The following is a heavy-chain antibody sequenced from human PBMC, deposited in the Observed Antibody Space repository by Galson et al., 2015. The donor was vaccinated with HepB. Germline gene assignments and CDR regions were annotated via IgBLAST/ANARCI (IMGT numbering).Heavy chain of an antibody. V-gene: IGHV3-30*18. D-gene: IGHD6-19*01. CDR3: AKDISITSGWYDGLDH. CDR2: ISSNGGAQ. Sequence: SLRLSCAVSGLTLSDYDMHWVRQAPGKGLGWVALISSNGGAQYYGDSVKGRFTVSRDNFDNTLYLQMSGLRPEDTAVYYCAKDISITSGWYDGLDHWSQGTLVTVSS. J-gene: IGHJ4*02. CDR1: GLTLSDYD.